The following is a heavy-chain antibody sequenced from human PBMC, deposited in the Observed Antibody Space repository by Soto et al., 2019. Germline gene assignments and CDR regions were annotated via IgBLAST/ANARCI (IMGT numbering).Heavy chain of an antibody. Sequence: SETLSLTCTVSGGSISSYYWSWIRQPPGKGLEWIGYIYYSGSTNYNPSLKSRVTISVDTSKNQFSLKLSSVTAADTAVYYCARHRGGGYHSGHFAYWGQGTLVTVSS. CDR1: GGSISSYY. CDR3: ARHRGGGYHSGHFAY. J-gene: IGHJ4*02. V-gene: IGHV4-59*08. D-gene: IGHD5-12*01. CDR2: IYYSGST.